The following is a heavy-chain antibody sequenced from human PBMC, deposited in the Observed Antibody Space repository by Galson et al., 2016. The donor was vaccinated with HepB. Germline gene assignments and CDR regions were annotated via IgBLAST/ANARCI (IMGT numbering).Heavy chain of an antibody. J-gene: IGHJ3*02. CDR2: VYYSGST. CDR1: GGSITNYY. CDR3: AREGTGYSSSWYDNALDI. V-gene: IGHV4-59*01. D-gene: IGHD6-13*01. Sequence: ETLSLTCPISGGSITNYYWSWLRQPPGKGLEWIGYVYYSGSTNYNASLKSRVSILVEPSKKQFSLKVRSVTAADTAVYYCAREGTGYSSSWYDNALDIWGHWTMVTVSS.